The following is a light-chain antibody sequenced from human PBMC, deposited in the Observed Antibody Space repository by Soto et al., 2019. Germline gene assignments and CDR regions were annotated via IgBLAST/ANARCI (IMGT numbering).Light chain of an antibody. CDR3: QQRSNWPWEYT. CDR2: DAS. V-gene: IGKV3-11*01. CDR1: QSVSSY. Sequence: EIVLTQSPATLSLSPGERATLSCRASQSVSSYLAWYQQKPGQAPRLLIYDASNRATGIPARFSGSGSGTGFTLTISSLEPEDFAVYYCQQRSNWPWEYTFGQGTKLEIK. J-gene: IGKJ2*01.